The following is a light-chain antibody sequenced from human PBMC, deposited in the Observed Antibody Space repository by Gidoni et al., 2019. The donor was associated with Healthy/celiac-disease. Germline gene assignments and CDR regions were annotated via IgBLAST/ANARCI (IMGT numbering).Light chain of an antibody. Sequence: DIQMTQSPSSLSASVGDRVTLTCRASQGISNHLAWFQQKPGKAPKSLIYVESSVPSGVPSKFGGSGSGTDFTLTSSNLHTEVFATYYSQRYKSYPLTFGGGTKVDIK. J-gene: IGKJ4*01. CDR1: QGISNH. CDR3: QRYKSYPLT. V-gene: IGKV1-16*02. CDR2: VES.